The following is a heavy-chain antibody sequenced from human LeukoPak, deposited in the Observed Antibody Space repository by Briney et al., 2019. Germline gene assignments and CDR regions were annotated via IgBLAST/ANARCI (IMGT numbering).Heavy chain of an antibody. CDR3: ASRTYYDFWSGYGEGDYYYYMDV. J-gene: IGHJ6*03. CDR1: GYTFTSYA. V-gene: IGHV7-4-1*02. CDR2: INTNTGNP. Sequence: ASVKVSCKASGYTFTSYAMNWVRQAPGQGLEWMGWINTNTGNPTYAQGFTGRFVFSLDTSVSTAYLQISSLKAEDTAVYYCASRTYYDFWSGYGEGDYYYYMDVWGKGTTVTVSS. D-gene: IGHD3-3*01.